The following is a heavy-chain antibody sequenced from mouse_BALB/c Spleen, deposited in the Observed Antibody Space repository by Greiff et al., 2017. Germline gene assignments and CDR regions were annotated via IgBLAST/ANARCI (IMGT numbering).Heavy chain of an antibody. V-gene: IGHV5-6-3*01. D-gene: IGHD4-1*01. Sequence: EVMLVESGGGLVQPGGSLKLSCAASGFTFSSYGMSWVRQTPDKRLELVATINSNGGSTYYPDSVKGRFTISRDNAKNTLYLQMSSLKSEDTAMYYCARGEGTGDYWGQGTTLTVSS. CDR2: INSNGGST. CDR1: GFTFSSYG. J-gene: IGHJ2*01. CDR3: ARGEGTGDY.